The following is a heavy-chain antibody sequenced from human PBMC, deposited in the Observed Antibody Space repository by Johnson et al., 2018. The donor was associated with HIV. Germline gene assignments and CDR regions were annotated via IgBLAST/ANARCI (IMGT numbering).Heavy chain of an antibody. J-gene: IGHJ3*02. V-gene: IGHV3-23*04. CDR3: AKGFRIAAAGGDDGFDI. Sequence: VQLVESGGGLVQPGGSLRLSCAASGFTFSSYAMSWVRQAPGKGLEWVSAISGSANNTYYAASVKGRLSISRDNSKNTVYLQMNSLRVEDTAIYYCAKGFRIAAAGGDDGFDIWGQGTMVTVSS. CDR1: GFTFSSYA. D-gene: IGHD6-13*01. CDR2: ISGSANNT.